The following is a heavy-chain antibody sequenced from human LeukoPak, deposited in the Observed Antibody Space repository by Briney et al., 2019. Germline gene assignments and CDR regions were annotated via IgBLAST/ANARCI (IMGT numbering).Heavy chain of an antibody. CDR2: IYSGGST. Sequence: GGSLRLSCAASGFTFSSHWMSYVRQAPGKGLEWVSVIYSGGSTYYADSVKGRFTISRDNSKNTLYLQMNSLRAEDTAVYYCARLVGATSYFGYWGQGTLVTVSS. CDR3: ARLVGATSYFGY. CDR1: GFTFSSHW. J-gene: IGHJ4*02. V-gene: IGHV3-66*01. D-gene: IGHD1-26*01.